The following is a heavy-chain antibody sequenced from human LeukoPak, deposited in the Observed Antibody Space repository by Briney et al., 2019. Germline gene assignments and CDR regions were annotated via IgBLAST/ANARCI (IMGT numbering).Heavy chain of an antibody. J-gene: IGHJ6*02. D-gene: IGHD2-2*01. CDR3: ANEPPNCSSTSCPEGMDV. CDR2: ISYDGSNK. Sequence: GGSLRLSCAASGFTFSSYGMHWVRQAPGKGLEWVAVISYDGSNKYYADSVKGRFTISRDNSKNTLYLQMNSLRAEDTAVYYCANEPPNCSSTSCPEGMDVWGQGTTVTVSS. V-gene: IGHV3-30*18. CDR1: GFTFSSYG.